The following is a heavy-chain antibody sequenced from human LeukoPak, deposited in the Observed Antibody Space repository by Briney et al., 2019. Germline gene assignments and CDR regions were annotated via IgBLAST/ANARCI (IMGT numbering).Heavy chain of an antibody. V-gene: IGHV3-23*01. Sequence: GGSLRLSCAASGFTFSSYAMSWVRQAPGKGLEWVSSISNSGGRTFYTDSVKGRFTISRDNSKITLYLQMNSLRAEDTAVYYCARDSRVGAKSDYYYGMDVWGQGTTVTVSS. CDR2: ISNSGGRT. CDR3: ARDSRVGAKSDYYYGMDV. D-gene: IGHD1-26*01. CDR1: GFTFSSYA. J-gene: IGHJ6*02.